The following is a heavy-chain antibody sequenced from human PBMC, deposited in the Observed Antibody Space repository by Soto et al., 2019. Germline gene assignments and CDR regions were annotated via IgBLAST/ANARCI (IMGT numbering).Heavy chain of an antibody. D-gene: IGHD3-22*01. CDR2: IIPIFGTA. CDR3: ARRNXYDSSGYYPKAEDAFDI. CDR1: GGTFSSYA. J-gene: IGHJ3*02. V-gene: IGHV1-69*13. Sequence: SSVKVSCKASGGTFSSYAISWVRQAPGQGLEWMGGIIPIFGTANYAQKFQGRVTITADESTSTAYLELSSLRSEDTAVYYCARRNXYDSSGYYPKAEDAFDIWGQGTMVTVSS.